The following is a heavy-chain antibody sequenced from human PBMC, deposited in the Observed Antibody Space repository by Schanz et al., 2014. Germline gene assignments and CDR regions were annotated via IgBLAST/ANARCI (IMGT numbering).Heavy chain of an antibody. CDR1: GSTFTSNA. V-gene: IGHV3-23*01. Sequence: EVQLLESGGGLVQPGGSLNLSCAASGSTFTSNAISWVRQAPGKGLEGVSAISGSGGSTSYADSVKGRFTISRDNAKNTLYLQMNSLRAEDTAVYYCAKGRFGELSAFDIWGRGTMVTVAS. D-gene: IGHD3-10*01. J-gene: IGHJ3*02. CDR2: ISGSGGST. CDR3: AKGRFGELSAFDI.